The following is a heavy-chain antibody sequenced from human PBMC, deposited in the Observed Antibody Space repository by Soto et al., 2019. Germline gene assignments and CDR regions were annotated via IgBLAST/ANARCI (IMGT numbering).Heavy chain of an antibody. J-gene: IGHJ4*02. CDR1: GFTFSDYY. Sequence: QVQLVESGGGLVKPGGSLRLSCAASGFTFSDYYMSWIRQAPGKGLEWVSYISSSGSTIYYADSVKGRFTISRDNAKNSLXLQMNXLRAXXTAVYYCXXXXXXAEFDYWGQGTLVTVSS. CDR2: ISSSGSTI. V-gene: IGHV3-11*01. CDR3: XXXXXXAEFDY.